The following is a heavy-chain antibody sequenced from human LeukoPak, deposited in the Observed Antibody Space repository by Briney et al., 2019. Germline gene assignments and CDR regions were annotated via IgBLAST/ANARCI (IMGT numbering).Heavy chain of an antibody. CDR1: GFTFSSYA. D-gene: IGHD1-26*01. CDR2: ISSNGGST. J-gene: IGHJ4*02. CDR3: AREEGSGSYNY. V-gene: IGHV3-64*01. Sequence: PGGSLRLSCAASGFTFSSYAMHWVRQAPGKGLEYVSAISSNGGSTYYANSVKGRFTISRDNSKNTLYLQMGSLRAEDMAVYYCAREEGSGSYNYWGQGTLVTVSS.